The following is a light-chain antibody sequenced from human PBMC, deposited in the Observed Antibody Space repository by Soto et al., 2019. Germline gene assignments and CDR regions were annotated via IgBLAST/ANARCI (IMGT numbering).Light chain of an antibody. J-gene: IGKJ5*01. CDR2: KAS. CDR3: QQYGSSPPIT. V-gene: IGKV1-5*03. CDR1: QTISSW. Sequence: DIQMTQSPSTLSGSVGDRVTITCRAGQTISSWLAWYQQKPGKAPKLLIYKASTLKSGVPSRFSGSGSGTEFTLTISSLQPDDFAVYYCQQYGSSPPITFGQGTRLEIK.